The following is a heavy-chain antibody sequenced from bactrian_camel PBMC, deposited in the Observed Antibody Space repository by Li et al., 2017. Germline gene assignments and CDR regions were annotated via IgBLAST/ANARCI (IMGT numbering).Heavy chain of an antibody. CDR2: ITDDGTRT. D-gene: IGHD4*01. CDR1: YWPSSRKC. J-gene: IGHJ4*01. Sequence: HVQLVESGGGSVQVGGSLRLSCKWNYWPSSRKCLAWFRQFPGKEREGVAAITDDGTRTLYVNSVKGRFTISQDNARSMLYLQMNSLGPDDTAMYYCAKMGQCGHTWSWSSVGGDYGQGTQVTVS. V-gene: IGHV3S1*01.